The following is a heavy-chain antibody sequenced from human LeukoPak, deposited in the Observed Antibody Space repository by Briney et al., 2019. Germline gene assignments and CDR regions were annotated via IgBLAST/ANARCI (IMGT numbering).Heavy chain of an antibody. J-gene: IGHJ4*02. CDR3: ARDQLAYSGYDTLFDY. V-gene: IGHV3-74*01. CDR2: INSDGSTT. Sequence: PGGSLRLSCAASGFTFSRYWMHWVRQAPGKGRVWVSRINSDGSTTNYADYVKGRFTISRDNAKNTLYLQLNSLRPDDTAVYYCARDQLAYSGYDTLFDYWGQGTLVTVSS. D-gene: IGHD5-12*01. CDR1: GFTFSRYW.